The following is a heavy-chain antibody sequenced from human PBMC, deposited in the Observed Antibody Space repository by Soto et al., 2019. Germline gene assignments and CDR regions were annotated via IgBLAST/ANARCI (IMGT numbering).Heavy chain of an antibody. CDR2: IFYSGLT. Sequence: RSLTCSVSGYSVSSSDYYWAWIRQPPGKGLEWIGSIFYSGLTYYNPSLKSRVTLSVDTSKNQFSVRLTSVTAADTAVYYCAPLTVSLSGPYGIHVWGQGTTVTVSS. D-gene: IGHD2-15*01. CDR3: APLTVSLSGPYGIHV. CDR1: GYSVSSSDYY. V-gene: IGHV4-39*01. J-gene: IGHJ6*02.